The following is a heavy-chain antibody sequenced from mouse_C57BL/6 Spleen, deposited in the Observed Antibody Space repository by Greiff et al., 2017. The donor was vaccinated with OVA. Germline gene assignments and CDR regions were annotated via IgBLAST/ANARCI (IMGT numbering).Heavy chain of an antibody. CDR3: AREAYGNLYYLDY. CDR2: INPYNGGT. D-gene: IGHD2-1*01. V-gene: IGHV1-19*01. CDR1: GYTFTDYY. Sequence: VQLQQSGPVLVKPGASVKMSCKASGYTFTDYYMNWVKQSHGKSLEWIGVINPYNGGTSYNQKFKGKATLTVDKSSSTAYMELNSLTSEDSAVYYCAREAYGNLYYLDYWGQGTTLTVSS. J-gene: IGHJ2*01.